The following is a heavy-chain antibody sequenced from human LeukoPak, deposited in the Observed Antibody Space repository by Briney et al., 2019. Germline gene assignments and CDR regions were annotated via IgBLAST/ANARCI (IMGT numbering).Heavy chain of an antibody. CDR3: ARVGGSYLYFDY. J-gene: IGHJ4*02. CDR2: IYHGEGT. CDR1: GGSISSSSYY. D-gene: IGHD1-26*01. Sequence: SETMSLTCTVSGGSISSSSYYWGWIRQPPGKGLEWIGSIYHGEGTYYNPSLKSRVTVSVDTSKNQFSLKLSSVTAADTAVYYCARVGGSYLYFDYWGQGTLVTVSS. V-gene: IGHV4-39*07.